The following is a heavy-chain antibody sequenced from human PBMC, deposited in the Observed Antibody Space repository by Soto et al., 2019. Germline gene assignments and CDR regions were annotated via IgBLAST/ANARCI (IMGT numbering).Heavy chain of an antibody. J-gene: IGHJ4*02. CDR3: ASKVVVTNFDY. CDR2: IYYSGST. V-gene: IGHV4-39*01. CDR1: GGSISSSSYY. D-gene: IGHD3-22*01. Sequence: PSETLSLTCTVSGGSISSSSYYWGWIRQPPGKGLEWIGSIYYSGSTYYNPSLKSRVTISVDTSKNQFSLKLSSLTAADTAVYYCASKVVVTNFDYWGQGTLVTVSS.